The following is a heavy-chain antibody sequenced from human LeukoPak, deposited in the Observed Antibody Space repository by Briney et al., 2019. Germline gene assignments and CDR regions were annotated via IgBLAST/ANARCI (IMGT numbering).Heavy chain of an antibody. CDR1: GFTSSTYD. CDR2: IRGRDSST. Sequence: GGSLRLSCAASGFTSSTYDMCWVRQAPGKGLEWVSAIRGRDSSTTYADSVKGRFTISRDNSKNMLYLQMNSLRVEDTAVYYCAKVSWAAAGDDSWGQGTLVTVSS. CDR3: AKVSWAAAGDDS. V-gene: IGHV3-23*01. D-gene: IGHD6-13*01. J-gene: IGHJ4*02.